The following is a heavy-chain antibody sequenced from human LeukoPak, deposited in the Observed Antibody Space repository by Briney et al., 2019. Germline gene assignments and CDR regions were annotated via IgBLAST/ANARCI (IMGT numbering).Heavy chain of an antibody. CDR3: ARGSCSSRSCYKRVNGLDV. J-gene: IGHJ6*02. CDR2: FHTAGDT. D-gene: IGHD2-2*01. V-gene: IGHV3-13*01. CDR1: GFTFSNYD. Sequence: SGGSLRLSCAASGFTFSNYDMHWVRHATGKGLEWVSAFHTAGDTHYSGSVKGRFATSRENAKNSFYLQMNNLRVGDTAVYYCARGSCSSRSCYKRVNGLDVWGQGTPVTVSS.